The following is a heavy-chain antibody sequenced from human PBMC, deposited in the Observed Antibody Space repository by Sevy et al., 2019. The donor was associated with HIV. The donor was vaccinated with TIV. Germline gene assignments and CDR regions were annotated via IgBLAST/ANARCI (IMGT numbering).Heavy chain of an antibody. CDR1: GGSINSDH. V-gene: IGHV4-59*08. J-gene: IGHJ3*02. CDR3: ARRNDFDI. Sequence: LSLTCTVSGGSINSDHWNWLRQPPGKGLEWIGYVYYTGGTNYNPSLKNRVTISVDRTKNQFSLKLTSVTAADTAVYYCARRNDFDIWGQGTMVTVSS. CDR2: VYYTGGT.